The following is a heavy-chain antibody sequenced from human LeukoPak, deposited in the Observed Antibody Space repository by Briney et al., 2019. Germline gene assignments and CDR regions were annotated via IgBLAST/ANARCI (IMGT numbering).Heavy chain of an antibody. J-gene: IGHJ4*02. CDR2: IKQDGSEK. CDR3: ARDLIVGAPAFEH. Sequence: GGSLRLSCAASGFTFSSYWMSWVRQAPGKGLEWVANIKQDGSEKFYVDSVKDRFTISRDNAKNSLYLQMNSLRAEDTAVYYCARDLIVGAPAFEHWGQGTLVTVSS. CDR1: GFTFSSYW. V-gene: IGHV3-7*03. D-gene: IGHD1-26*01.